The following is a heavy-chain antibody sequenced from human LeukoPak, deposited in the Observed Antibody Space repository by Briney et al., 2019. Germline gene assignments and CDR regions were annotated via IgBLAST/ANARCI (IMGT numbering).Heavy chain of an antibody. D-gene: IGHD3-9*01. V-gene: IGHV1-2*02. CDR2: INPNSGGT. CDR1: GYTFTGYY. CDR3: ARAAFDWLNWFDP. Sequence: ASVKVSCKASGYTFTGYYMHWVRQAPGQGLEWMGWINPNSGGTNYAQKFQGRVTMTRDTSISTACMELSRLRSDDTAVYYCARAAFDWLNWFDPWGQGTLVTVSS. J-gene: IGHJ5*02.